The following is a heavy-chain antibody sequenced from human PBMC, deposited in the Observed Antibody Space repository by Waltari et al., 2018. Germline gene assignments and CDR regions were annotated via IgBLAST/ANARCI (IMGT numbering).Heavy chain of an antibody. CDR2: MNPNSGNT. CDR1: GYTFTSYD. V-gene: IGHV1-8*01. D-gene: IGHD3-3*01. CDR3: ARDFGVVMARWFDP. J-gene: IGHJ5*02. Sequence: QVQLVQSGAEVKKPGASVKVSCKASGYTFTSYDINWVRPATGQGLEWMGWMNPNSGNTGYAQKFQGRVTMTRNTSISTAYMELSSLRSEDTAVYYCARDFGVVMARWFDPWGQGTLVTVSS.